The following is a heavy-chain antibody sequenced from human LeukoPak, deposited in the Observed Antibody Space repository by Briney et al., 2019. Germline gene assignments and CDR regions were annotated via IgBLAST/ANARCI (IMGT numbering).Heavy chain of an antibody. Sequence: PGGSLRLSCAASGFRFITYNMNWVRQAPGKGLEWVSSISTTSSYIYYADSVKGRFTISRDNAKNSLYLQMNSLRAEDTAVYYCARDREFRIAAAGISNWFDPWGQGTLVTVSS. CDR1: GFRFITYN. CDR2: ISTTSSYI. CDR3: ARDREFRIAAAGISNWFDP. V-gene: IGHV3-21*01. J-gene: IGHJ5*02. D-gene: IGHD6-13*01.